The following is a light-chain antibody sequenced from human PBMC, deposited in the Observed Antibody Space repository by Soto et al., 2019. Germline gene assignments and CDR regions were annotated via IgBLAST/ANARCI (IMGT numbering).Light chain of an antibody. Sequence: QSVLTQPPSASGSPGQSVTISCTGSSSDVGAYNYVSWYQQHPGKAPKLMIYEVTKRPSGVPDRFSGSKSGNTASLTVSGLQAEDEADYYCSSYAGSNNLPFGGGTKL. V-gene: IGLV2-8*01. J-gene: IGLJ3*02. CDR2: EVT. CDR1: SSDVGAYNY. CDR3: SSYAGSNNLP.